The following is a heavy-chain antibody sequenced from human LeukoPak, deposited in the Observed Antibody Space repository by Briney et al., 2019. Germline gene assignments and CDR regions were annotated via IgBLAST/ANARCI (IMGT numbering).Heavy chain of an antibody. CDR1: GGTFSSYA. CDR2: IIPIFGTA. CDR3: ARGHSSSYYFDY. V-gene: IGHV1-69*05. J-gene: IGHJ4*02. D-gene: IGHD6-6*01. Sequence: SVKVSCKASGGTFSSYAISWVRQAPGQGLEWMGGIIPIFGTANYAQKFQGRVTIATDESTSTAYMELSSLRSEDTAVYYCARGHSSSYYFDYWGQRTLVTVSS.